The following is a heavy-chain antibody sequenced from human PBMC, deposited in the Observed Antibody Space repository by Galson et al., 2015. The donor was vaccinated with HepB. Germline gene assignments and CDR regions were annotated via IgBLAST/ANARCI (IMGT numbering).Heavy chain of an antibody. CDR3: ARNLPRTGDFDF. V-gene: IGHV1-8*01. J-gene: IGHJ4*02. D-gene: IGHD7-27*01. CDR2: MSPNSGYT. CDR1: GYTFSTYD. Sequence: SVKVSCKASGYTFSTYDINWVRQATGQGLEWLGWMSPNSGYTGYAQEYQDRVTMTRDTSISTAYLELNSLRAEDTAVYYCARNLPRTGDFDFWGQGTLGTVSS.